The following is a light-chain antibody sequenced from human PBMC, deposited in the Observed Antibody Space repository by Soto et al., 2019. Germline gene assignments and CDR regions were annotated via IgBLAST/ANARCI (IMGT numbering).Light chain of an antibody. Sequence: EIVLTQSPGTLSLSPGERATLSCRASQSVSSSYLAWYQQKPGQAPRLLIYGASSRATGIPDRFSGSGAGTEFTLTISRVEPEDFAVYYCQHYVGSPPYTFGQGTKVDIK. CDR1: QSVSSSY. CDR2: GAS. V-gene: IGKV3-20*01. CDR3: QHYVGSPPYT. J-gene: IGKJ2*01.